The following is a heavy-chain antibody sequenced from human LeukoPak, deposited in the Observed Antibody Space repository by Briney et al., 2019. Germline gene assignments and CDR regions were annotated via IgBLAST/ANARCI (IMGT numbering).Heavy chain of an antibody. Sequence: GGSLRLSCAGSGFVFSTYTMNWVRQTPGKGLEWVSSISSHNTHIYYADSVKGRFIISRDNAKNSLFLQMNSLRAEDTAIYYCARVGYYDSIGYDYWGQGTLVTVSS. CDR3: ARVGYYDSIGYDY. CDR1: GFVFSTYT. CDR2: ISSHNTHI. J-gene: IGHJ4*02. D-gene: IGHD3-22*01. V-gene: IGHV3-21*01.